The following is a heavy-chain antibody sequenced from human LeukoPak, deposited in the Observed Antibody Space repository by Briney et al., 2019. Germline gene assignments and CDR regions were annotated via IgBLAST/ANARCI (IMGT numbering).Heavy chain of an antibody. Sequence: GGSLRLSCAASGFTFTSYWMTWVRQAPGKGLEWLTNINEDGSVKHYVDSVRGRFTISRDNAKNTVYLQMNSLRAEDTAVYYCARDREYYYMDVWGKGTTVTISS. CDR1: GFTFTSYW. CDR3: ARDREYYYMDV. J-gene: IGHJ6*03. V-gene: IGHV3-7*01. D-gene: IGHD1-26*01. CDR2: INEDGSVK.